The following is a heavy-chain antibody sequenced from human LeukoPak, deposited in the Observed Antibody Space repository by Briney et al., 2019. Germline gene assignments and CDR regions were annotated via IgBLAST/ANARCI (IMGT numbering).Heavy chain of an antibody. J-gene: IGHJ3*02. CDR2: INHSGST. CDR1: GGSFSGYY. Sequence: SETLSLTCAVYGGSFSGYYWSWIRQPPGKGLEWIGEINHSGSTNYNPSLKSRVTISVDTSKNQFSLKLSSVTAADTAVYYCAREPNFWSGYHRTAFDIWGQGTMVTVSS. D-gene: IGHD3-3*01. CDR3: AREPNFWSGYHRTAFDI. V-gene: IGHV4-34*01.